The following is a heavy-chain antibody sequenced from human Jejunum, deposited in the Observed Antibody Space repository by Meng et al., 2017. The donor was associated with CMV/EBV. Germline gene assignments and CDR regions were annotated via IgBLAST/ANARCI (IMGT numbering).Heavy chain of an antibody. CDR2: IYPGDSYT. Sequence: SGYLFTNNWIGWVRQMPGKGLEWMGIIYPGDSYTRYNPSFQGQFVISADKSISTAYLQWSGLKASDTAIYYCARHRGDGSNYYGDYWGQGTLVTVSS. CDR3: ARHRGDGSNYYGDY. CDR1: GYLFTNNW. V-gene: IGHV5-51*01. D-gene: IGHD3-10*01. J-gene: IGHJ4*02.